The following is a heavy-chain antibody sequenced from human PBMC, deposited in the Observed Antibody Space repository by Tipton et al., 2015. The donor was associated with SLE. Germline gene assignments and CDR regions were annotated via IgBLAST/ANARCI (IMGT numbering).Heavy chain of an antibody. D-gene: IGHD2-15*01. CDR2: ISYDGSRE. Sequence: RSLRLSCAASGFTFSDYALHWVRQAPGKGLEWVSFISYDGSRENYAVSVKRRFTVSRDNSNNTLYLQMNSLRPEDAAVYYCARDRRLLDAFDIWGQGTLVAVSS. V-gene: IGHV3-30*04. CDR3: ARDRRLLDAFDI. CDR1: GFTFSDYA. J-gene: IGHJ3*02.